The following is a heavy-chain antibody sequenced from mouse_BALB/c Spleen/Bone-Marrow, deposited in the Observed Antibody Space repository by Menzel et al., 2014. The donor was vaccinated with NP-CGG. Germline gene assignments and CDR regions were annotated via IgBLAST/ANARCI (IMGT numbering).Heavy chain of an antibody. CDR2: IDPANGNT. CDR1: GFNIKDTY. D-gene: IGHD1-1*01. Sequence: EVQLQQSGAELVKPGASVKLSCTASGFNIKDTYMQWVKQRPEQGLEWIGRIDPANGNTEYDPKFQGKATITADTSSNTAYLQLSSLTSEDTAVYYCARYDYGWYFYVWGAGTTVTV. J-gene: IGHJ1*01. V-gene: IGHV14-3*02. CDR3: ARYDYGWYFYV.